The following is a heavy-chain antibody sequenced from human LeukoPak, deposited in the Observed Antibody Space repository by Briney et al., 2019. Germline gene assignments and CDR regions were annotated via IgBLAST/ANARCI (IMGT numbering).Heavy chain of an antibody. V-gene: IGHV3-13*04. J-gene: IGHJ4*02. D-gene: IGHD6-19*01. Sequence: PGGSLRLSCAASGFTFSSYDMHWVRQATGKGLERVSAIGTAGDTYYPGSVKGRFTISRENAKNSLYLQMNSLRAGDTAVYYCARDLSYSRAVAGPSSGYWGQGTLVTVSS. CDR1: GFTFSSYD. CDR3: ARDLSYSRAVAGPSSGY. CDR2: IGTAGDT.